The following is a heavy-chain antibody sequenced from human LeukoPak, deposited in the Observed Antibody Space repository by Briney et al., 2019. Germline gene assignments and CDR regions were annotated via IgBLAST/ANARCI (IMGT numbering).Heavy chain of an antibody. CDR2: ISYDGSDK. CDR1: GFSFTNYG. J-gene: IGHJ6*02. CDR3: AREIVTGWYNPGYGMDV. V-gene: IGHV3-30*03. D-gene: IGHD1-1*01. Sequence: PGRSLRLSCAASGFSFTNYGMHWVRQAPGEGLEWMSVISYDGSDKYYSDSVTGRFTIFRDYSKNTLFLQLNDLTAEDTAVYYCAREIVTGWYNPGYGMDVWGQGTTVTVSS.